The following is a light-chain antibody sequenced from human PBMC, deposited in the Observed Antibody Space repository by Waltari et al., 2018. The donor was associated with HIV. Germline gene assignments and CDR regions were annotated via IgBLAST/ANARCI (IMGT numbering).Light chain of an antibody. V-gene: IGLV2-11*01. J-gene: IGLJ1*01. CDR3: CSYAGSYTFYV. CDR1: SSDVGGYNY. Sequence: QSALTQPRSVSGSPGQSVTISCNGTSSDVGGYNYVSWYQQHPGKAPKLMIYDVSKRPSGVPDRFSGSKSGNTASLTISGLQAEDEADYYCCSYAGSYTFYVFGTGTKVTVL. CDR2: DVS.